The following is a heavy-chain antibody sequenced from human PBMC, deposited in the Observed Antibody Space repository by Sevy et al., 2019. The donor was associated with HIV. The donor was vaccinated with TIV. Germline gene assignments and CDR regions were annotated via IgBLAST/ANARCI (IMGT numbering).Heavy chain of an antibody. Sequence: GGSLRLSCAASGFTFSSYAMSWVRQAPGKGLEWVSAISGSGGSTYYADSVKGRFTISRDNSKNTLYLQMNSLRAEDTAVYYCAKGAPFCSGGSCYPWATFDYWGQGTLVTVSS. CDR1: GFTFSSYA. CDR3: AKGAPFCSGGSCYPWATFDY. J-gene: IGHJ4*02. V-gene: IGHV3-23*01. CDR2: ISGSGGST. D-gene: IGHD2-15*01.